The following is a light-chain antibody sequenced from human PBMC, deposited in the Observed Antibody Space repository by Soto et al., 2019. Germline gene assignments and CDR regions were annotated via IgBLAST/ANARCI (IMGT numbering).Light chain of an antibody. CDR3: AAWDDSLNGVL. V-gene: IGLV1-44*01. CDR1: SSNIGSNT. CDR2: SNN. Sequence: QSVLTQPPSASGTPGQRVTISCSGSSSNIGSNTVNWYQQLPGTAPKLLIYSNNQRPSWVPDRFSGSKSGTSASLAISGLQSEDEADYFCAAWDDSLNGVLFGGGTKLTVL. J-gene: IGLJ2*01.